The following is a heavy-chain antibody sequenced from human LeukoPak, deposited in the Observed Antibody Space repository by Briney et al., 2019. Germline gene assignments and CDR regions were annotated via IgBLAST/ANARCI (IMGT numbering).Heavy chain of an antibody. Sequence: PSETLSLTCSVSGYSIISGYFWDWIRQPPGKGQEWIGSIYHSGSTYYNPSLKSRVTISLDTSKNQFSLKLSSVTAADTAVYYCASRLVADTHNRFDPWGQGTLVTVSS. J-gene: IGHJ5*02. CDR3: ASRLVADTHNRFDP. D-gene: IGHD2-15*01. CDR1: GYSIISGYF. CDR2: IYHSGST. V-gene: IGHV4-38-2*01.